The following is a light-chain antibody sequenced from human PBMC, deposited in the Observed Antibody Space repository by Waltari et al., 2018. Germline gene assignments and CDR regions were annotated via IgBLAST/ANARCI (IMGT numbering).Light chain of an antibody. Sequence: TQSPSSLSASVGDRVTITCRASQNINNSLNWYPQKPGKAPNLLIYTTATLQSGVPSRFSGGGSGTDFTITISSLQPEDFSTYYCQQSSSTPFTFGPGTEVDIK. CDR1: QNINNS. V-gene: IGKV1-39*01. CDR2: TTA. J-gene: IGKJ3*01. CDR3: QQSSSTPFT.